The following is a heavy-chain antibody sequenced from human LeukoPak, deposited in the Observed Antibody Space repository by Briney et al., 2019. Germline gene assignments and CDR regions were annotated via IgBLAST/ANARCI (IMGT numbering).Heavy chain of an antibody. J-gene: IGHJ4*02. D-gene: IGHD2-8*01. CDR2: MYYSGST. V-gene: IGHV4-39*01. CDR1: GGSTSSSSYY. CDR3: ASLFYPWCYFDS. Sequence: KAPETLSLTCTVSGGSTSSSSYYWGWIRQPPGKGLEWIGSMYYSGSTYYNPSLKSRVTISVDTSKNQFSLRLSSVTAADTAVYYCASLFYPWCYFDSWGQGTLVTVSS.